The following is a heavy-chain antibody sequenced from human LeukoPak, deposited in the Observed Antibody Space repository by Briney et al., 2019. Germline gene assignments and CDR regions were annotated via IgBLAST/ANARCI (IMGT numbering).Heavy chain of an antibody. J-gene: IGHJ4*02. Sequence: PSETLSLTCTVSGGSISSYYWSWIRQPPGKGLEWIGYIYYSGSTNYNPSLKSRVTISVDTSKNQFSLKLSSVTAADTAVYYCARHVRWRGSHPRYYSDYWGQGTLVTVSS. CDR2: IYYSGST. CDR1: GGSISSYY. V-gene: IGHV4-59*08. D-gene: IGHD5-12*01. CDR3: ARHVRWRGSHPRYYSDY.